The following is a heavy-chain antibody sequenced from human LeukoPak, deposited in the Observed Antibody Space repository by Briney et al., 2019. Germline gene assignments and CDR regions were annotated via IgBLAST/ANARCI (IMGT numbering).Heavy chain of an antibody. V-gene: IGHV3-23*01. Sequence: QPGGSLRLSCAASGFTFSNYAMTWVRQAPGKSLDWVSTISGSGGSTYYADSVKGRFTISRDNSKNTLSLQMNSLRVEDTAVYYCEMTPFDYWGQGTLVTVSS. CDR1: GFTFSNYA. CDR2: ISGSGGST. J-gene: IGHJ4*02. CDR3: EMTPFDY.